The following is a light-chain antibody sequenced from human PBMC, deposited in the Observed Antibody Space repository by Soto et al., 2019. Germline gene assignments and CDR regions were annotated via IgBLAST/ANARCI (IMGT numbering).Light chain of an antibody. V-gene: IGKV1-9*01. CDR2: EAS. J-gene: IGKJ5*01. CDR3: QQLYTLPFT. CDR1: HDISTF. Sequence: DIQLTQSPSLLSASIGDRVTIAWRASHDISTFLAWYQQKPGKAPKLLIYEASTLQSGVPSRFSGSGSGTEFTLTISGLLPEDFAAYHCQQLYTLPFTFGQGTRLEIK.